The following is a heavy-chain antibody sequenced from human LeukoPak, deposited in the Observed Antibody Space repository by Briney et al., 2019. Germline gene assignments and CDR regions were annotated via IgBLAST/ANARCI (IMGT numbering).Heavy chain of an antibody. D-gene: IGHD3-9*01. CDR1: GYTLTELS. J-gene: IGHJ4*02. CDR2: FDPEDGET. Sequence: ASVKVSCKVSGYTLTELSMHWVRQAPGKGLEWMGGFDPEDGETIYAQKFQGRVTMTEDTSTDTAYIELSSLSSEDTAVYYCATDKCTGCRGRYFRWGQGTLVTVSS. CDR3: ATDKCTGCRGRYFR. V-gene: IGHV1-24*01.